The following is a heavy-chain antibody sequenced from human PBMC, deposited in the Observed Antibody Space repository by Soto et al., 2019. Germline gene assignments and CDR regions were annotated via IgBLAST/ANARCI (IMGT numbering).Heavy chain of an antibody. CDR3: AKTRDGYKSYFDS. J-gene: IGHJ4*02. V-gene: IGHV3-23*01. CDR2: IGGSGRRT. D-gene: IGHD3-9*01. CDR1: GFSFSSYA. Sequence: GGSLRLSCAAPGFSFSSYAMSWVRQAPGKGLEFVASIGGSGRRTNYADSVKGRFTISRDNSKNTLFLRMSSLRAEDSAIYFCAKTRDGYKSYFDSWGRGTQVTVSS.